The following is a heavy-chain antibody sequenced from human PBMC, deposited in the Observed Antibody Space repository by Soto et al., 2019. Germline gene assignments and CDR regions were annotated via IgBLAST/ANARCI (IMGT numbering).Heavy chain of an antibody. J-gene: IGHJ4*02. CDR2: IIPIFRTT. CDR3: GSEPN. Sequence: QVYCKASCGSFSGERVSWVRQAPGQRLEWMGGIIPIFRTTNYARKFQGRLTITADESTNTASMELTGLTSGDTASYYCGSEPNWGQGTLVTVSS. CDR1: CGSFSGER. V-gene: IGHV1-69*01.